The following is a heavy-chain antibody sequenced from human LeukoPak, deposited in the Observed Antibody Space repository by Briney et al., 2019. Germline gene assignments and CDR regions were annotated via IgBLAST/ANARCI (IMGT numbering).Heavy chain of an antibody. D-gene: IGHD4-17*01. CDR2: IKGDGSST. J-gene: IGHJ4*02. Sequence: GGSLKLSCAASGFTFSTYWMHWVRQAPGKGLVWVARIKGDGSSTIYADSVKGRFTISRDNSKNTLYLQTSSLRVEDTAVYYCARASTTVPNLLDHWGRGTLVTVSS. CDR1: GFTFSTYW. V-gene: IGHV3-74*01. CDR3: ARASTTVPNLLDH.